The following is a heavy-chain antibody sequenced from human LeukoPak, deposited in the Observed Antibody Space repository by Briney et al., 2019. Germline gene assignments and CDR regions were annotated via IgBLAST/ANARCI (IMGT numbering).Heavy chain of an antibody. CDR1: GFSFNNAW. CDR2: IKSKTDGGTT. Sequence: GGSLRLSCAASGFSFNNAWLSWVRQAPGKGLEWVGRIKSKTDGGTTDYAAPVKARFTISRDDSKNTLYLQMNSLKTEDTAVYYCTTEAYCSSTTCPGAFDIWGQGTMVTVSS. V-gene: IGHV3-15*01. CDR3: TTEAYCSSTTCPGAFDI. J-gene: IGHJ3*02. D-gene: IGHD2-2*01.